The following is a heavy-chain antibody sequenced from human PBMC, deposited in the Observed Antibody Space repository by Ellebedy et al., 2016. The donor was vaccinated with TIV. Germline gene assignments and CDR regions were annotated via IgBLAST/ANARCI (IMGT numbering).Heavy chain of an antibody. J-gene: IGHJ6*02. CDR1: GGSFSGYY. CDR3: ARLRDIFQIRGGMDV. Sequence: MPSETLSLTCAVYGGSFSGYYWSWIRQPPGKGLEWIGEINHSGSTNYNPSLKSRVTVSVDTSKNQFSLKLSSVTAADTAVHYCARLRDIFQIRGGMDVWGQGTTVTVSS. D-gene: IGHD3-9*01. CDR2: INHSGST. V-gene: IGHV4-34*01.